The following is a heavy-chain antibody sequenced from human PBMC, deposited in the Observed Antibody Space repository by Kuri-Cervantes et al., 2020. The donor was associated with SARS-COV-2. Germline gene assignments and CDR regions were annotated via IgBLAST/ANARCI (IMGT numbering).Heavy chain of an antibody. Sequence: SETLSLTCTVSGGSISSYYWSWIRQPAGKGLEWIGRIYTSGSTNYNPSLKSRVTMSVDTSKNQFSLKLSSVTAADTAVYYCARDTYYDILTGYSPLGFDPWGQGTLVTDSS. D-gene: IGHD3-9*01. CDR2: IYTSGST. CDR1: GGSISSYY. CDR3: ARDTYYDILTGYSPLGFDP. J-gene: IGHJ5*02. V-gene: IGHV4-4*07.